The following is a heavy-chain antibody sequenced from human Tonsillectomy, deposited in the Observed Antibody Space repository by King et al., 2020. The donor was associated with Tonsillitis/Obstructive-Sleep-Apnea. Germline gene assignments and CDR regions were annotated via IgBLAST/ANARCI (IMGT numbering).Heavy chain of an antibody. CDR2: ISSNGGST. V-gene: IGHV3-64*01. CDR3: ARRDRYSSFDY. CDR1: GFTFSSYA. Sequence: VQLVESGGGLVQPGGSLRLSCAASGFTFSSYAMHWVRQAPGKGLEYVSAISSNGGSTYYANSVKGRFTISRDNSKNTLYLQMGSLRAEDMAVYYCARRDRYSSFDYWGQGTLVTVSS. J-gene: IGHJ4*02. D-gene: IGHD3-16*02.